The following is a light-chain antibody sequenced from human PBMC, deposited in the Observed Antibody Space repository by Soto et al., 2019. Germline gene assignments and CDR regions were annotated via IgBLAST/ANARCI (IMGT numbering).Light chain of an antibody. Sequence: DIQMTQSPSSLSASVGDRVTITCQASQDISNYLSWFQQKPGKAPKLLIYDASTLETGVPSRFSGSGSGTDFTFTISSLQPEDIATYYCQQYDNLPWTFGQGTKVEIK. J-gene: IGKJ1*01. CDR1: QDISNY. CDR2: DAS. V-gene: IGKV1-33*01. CDR3: QQYDNLPWT.